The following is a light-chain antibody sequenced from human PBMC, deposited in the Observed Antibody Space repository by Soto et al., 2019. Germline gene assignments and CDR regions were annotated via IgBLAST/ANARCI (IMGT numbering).Light chain of an antibody. J-gene: IGKJ4*01. CDR1: QRVSSN. CDR2: GAS. V-gene: IGKV3-15*01. CDR3: QQYSNWPLT. Sequence: EIVMTQSPATLSVSPGEGATLSCRASQRVSSNLAWYQQKPGQAPRLLIFGASTRATGIPARFSGSGSGAEFSLTISALQSEDFAIYYCQQYSNWPLTFGGGTKVDIK.